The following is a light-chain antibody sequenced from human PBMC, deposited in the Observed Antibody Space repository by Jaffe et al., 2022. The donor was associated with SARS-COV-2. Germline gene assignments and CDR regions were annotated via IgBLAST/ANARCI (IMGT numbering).Light chain of an antibody. V-gene: IGKV1-5*03. CDR3: QQYNSYSWS. CDR1: QSIGRH. J-gene: IGKJ1*01. Sequence: DIQMTQSPSTLSAFVGDRVTITCRASQSIGRHLAWYQQKPGKAPKLLLYKASALETGVPSRFSGSGSETQFTLTISRLQPDDFATYYCQQYNSYSWSFGLGTKVEI. CDR2: KAS.